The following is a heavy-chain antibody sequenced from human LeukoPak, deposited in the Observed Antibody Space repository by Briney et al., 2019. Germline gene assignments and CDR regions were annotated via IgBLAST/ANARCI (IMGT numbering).Heavy chain of an antibody. CDR2: ISAYDGKT. Sequence: GASVKVSCTASGYTFNLYGFNWVRQAPGQGLEWMGWISAYDGKTYYAHKVQGRVTMTTDTSTSTAYMELMSLTYDDTAVYYCARTEALTNFVDYWGQGTLVTVSS. V-gene: IGHV1-18*01. D-gene: IGHD4/OR15-4a*01. J-gene: IGHJ4*02. CDR3: ARTEALTNFVDY. CDR1: GYTFNLYG.